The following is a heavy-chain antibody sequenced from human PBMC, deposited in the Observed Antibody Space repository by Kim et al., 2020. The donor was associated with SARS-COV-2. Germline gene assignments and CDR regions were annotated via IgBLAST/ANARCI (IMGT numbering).Heavy chain of an antibody. D-gene: IGHD2-2*02. CDR2: IGSSGSTT. CDR1: GFTFSNYY. CDR3: ARGGYCSITTCYTTSKIFDY. Sequence: GGSLRLSCAASGFTFSNYYMSWIRQTPGKGLEWVSYIGSSGSTTYYPDSVKGRFNISRDNAKNSLYLEMNSLTSEDTAVYYCARGGYCSITTCYTTSKIFDYWGQGTLVTVSS. V-gene: IGHV3-11*04. J-gene: IGHJ4*02.